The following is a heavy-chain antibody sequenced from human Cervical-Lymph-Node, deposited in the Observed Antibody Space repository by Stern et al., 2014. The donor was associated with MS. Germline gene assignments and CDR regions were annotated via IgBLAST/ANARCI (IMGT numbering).Heavy chain of an antibody. J-gene: IGHJ6*02. V-gene: IGHV1-69*01. D-gene: IGHD3-10*01. CDR3: AWDYASGNYYHYYGMDV. CDR1: GGTFTRYN. CDR2: IIPLFGTA. Sequence: QMQLVQSGAEVKKPGSSVKVACKASGGTFTRYNFIWVRQAPGQGLEWMGGIIPLFGTADYAKKFQDRVTITADESTSIVYLELSSLRSEDTAVYYCAWDYASGNYYHYYGMDVWGQGTTVTVSS.